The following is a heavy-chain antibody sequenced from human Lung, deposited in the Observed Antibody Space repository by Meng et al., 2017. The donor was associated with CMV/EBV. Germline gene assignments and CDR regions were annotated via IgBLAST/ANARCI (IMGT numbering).Heavy chain of an antibody. J-gene: IGHJ6*02. CDR3: VRDQGGESMIAVLIERFGMDV. V-gene: IGHV3-30*04. D-gene: IGHD3-22*01. CDR1: GFTFNTYA. CDR2: ISYDGSNK. Sequence: SCAASGFTFNTYAMHWVRQAPGKGLEWVAVISYDGSNKYTADSVQGRLTISRDNSKNNLYLQMNSLTVEDTAVYYCVRDQGGESMIAVLIERFGMDVWXQGPTVTVSS.